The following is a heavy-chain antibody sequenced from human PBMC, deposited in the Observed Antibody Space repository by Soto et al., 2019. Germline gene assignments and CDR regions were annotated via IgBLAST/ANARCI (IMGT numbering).Heavy chain of an antibody. CDR3: AKDSWVVTSYFDY. CDR2: ISGSGGGT. CDR1: GLTFGSYA. V-gene: IGHV3-23*01. D-gene: IGHD2-21*02. Sequence: EVQWWGSGGGLVKLGGSLSLSCAASGLTFGSYARTWVPRAPGKGLEWVSAISGSGGGTYYADSVKGRFTISRDNPKNTLYLQMNSLRAEDTAVYYCAKDSWVVTSYFDYWGQGTLVTVSS. J-gene: IGHJ4*02.